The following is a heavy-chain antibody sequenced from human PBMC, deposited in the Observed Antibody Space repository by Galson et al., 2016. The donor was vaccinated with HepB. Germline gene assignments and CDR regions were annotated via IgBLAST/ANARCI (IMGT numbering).Heavy chain of an antibody. CDR2: ISSRSSTI. D-gene: IGHD2-15*01. CDR1: GFTFSTYT. V-gene: IGHV3-48*02. Sequence: SLRLSCAASGFTFSTYTMNWVRQAPGKGPEWVSYISSRSSTIFYADSVKGRFTISRDNAKNSLYLQMNSLRDEDTAVYYCATQYCGGGSCYSAAPGHWYFDLWGRGTLVTVSS. CDR3: ATQYCGGGSCYSAAPGHWYFDL. J-gene: IGHJ2*01.